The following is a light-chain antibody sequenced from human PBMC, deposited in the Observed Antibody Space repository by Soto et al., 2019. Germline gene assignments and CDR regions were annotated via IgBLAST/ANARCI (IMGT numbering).Light chain of an antibody. Sequence: QSALTQPASVSGSPGQSITISCTETSSDVGGYNYVSWYQQHPGKAPKLMIYDVSNRPSGVSNRFSGSKSGNTASLTISGLQAEDEADYYCSSYTSSSTPVFGGGTKLTVL. CDR2: DVS. CDR3: SSYTSSSTPV. CDR1: SSDVGGYNY. V-gene: IGLV2-14*01. J-gene: IGLJ2*01.